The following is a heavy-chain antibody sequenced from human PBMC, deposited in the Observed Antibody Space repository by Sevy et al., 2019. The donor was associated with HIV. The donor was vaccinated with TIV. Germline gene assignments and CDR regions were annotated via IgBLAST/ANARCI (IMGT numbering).Heavy chain of an antibody. Sequence: ASVKVSCKASGGIFRSNAISWVRQAPGQGLEWMGGISAVFGTTNYAQKFQGRVTVSADESMSTAYMELSSLRSEDTAVYYCARDKYYYVSGSFDYWGQGTQVTVSS. J-gene: IGHJ4*01. CDR2: ISAVFGTT. V-gene: IGHV1-69*13. D-gene: IGHD3-10*01. CDR1: GGIFRSNA. CDR3: ARDKYYYVSGSFDY.